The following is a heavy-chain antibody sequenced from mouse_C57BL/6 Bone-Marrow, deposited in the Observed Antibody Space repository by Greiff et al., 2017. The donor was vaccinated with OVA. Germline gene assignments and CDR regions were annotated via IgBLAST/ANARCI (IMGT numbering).Heavy chain of an antibody. V-gene: IGHV5-6*02. CDR2: ISSGGSYT. Sequence: EVKLEESGGDLVKPGGFLKLSCAASGFTFSSYGMSWVRQTPDKRLEWVATISSGGSYTYYPDSVKGRFTISRDNAKNTLYLQMSSLKSEDTAMYYCARPGTAWFAYWGQGTLVTVSA. CDR3: ARPGTAWFAY. CDR1: GFTFSSYG. J-gene: IGHJ3*01. D-gene: IGHD4-1*01.